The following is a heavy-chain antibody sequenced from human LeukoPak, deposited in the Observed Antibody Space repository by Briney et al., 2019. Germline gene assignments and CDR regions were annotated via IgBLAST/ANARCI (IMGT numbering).Heavy chain of an antibody. CDR3: ARDLITGTIAAPGDY. CDR2: ITWSSDYI. J-gene: IGHJ4*02. V-gene: IGHV3-21*01. Sequence: SGGSLRLSCVASGFTFSNYAMHWVRQAPGKGLEWVSSITWSSDYIYYADSVKGRFTISRDNAQNSLYLQMNSLRAEDTAVYYCARDLITGTIAAPGDYWGQGTLVTVSS. CDR1: GFTFSNYA. D-gene: IGHD6-13*01.